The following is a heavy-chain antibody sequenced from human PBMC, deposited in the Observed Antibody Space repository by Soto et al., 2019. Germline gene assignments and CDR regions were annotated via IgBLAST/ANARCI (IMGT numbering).Heavy chain of an antibody. Sequence: QLQLQESGPGLVKPSETLSLTCTVSGGSISSSSYYWGWIRQPPGKGLEWIGSIYYSGSTYYNPSLKSRVTISVDTSKSRCSLRRSSVTAADTAVYYCALGGDLFDYWGQGTLVTVSS. D-gene: IGHD2-21*02. CDR3: ALGGDLFDY. CDR1: GGSISSSSYY. CDR2: IYYSGST. J-gene: IGHJ4*02. V-gene: IGHV4-39*02.